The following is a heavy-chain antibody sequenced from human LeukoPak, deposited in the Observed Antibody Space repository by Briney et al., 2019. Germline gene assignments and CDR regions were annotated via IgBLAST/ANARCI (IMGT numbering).Heavy chain of an antibody. V-gene: IGHV1-46*01. J-gene: IGHJ4*02. CDR3: AKGELRFKEFDY. D-gene: IGHD3-3*01. CDR1: GYTFTSYY. CDR2: INPSGGST. Sequence: ASVKVSCKASGYTFTSYYTHWVRQAPGQGLEWMGIINPSGGSTSYAQKFQGRVTMTRDTSASTVYMELSSLSSEDTAVYYCAKGELRFKEFDYWGQGTLVTVSS.